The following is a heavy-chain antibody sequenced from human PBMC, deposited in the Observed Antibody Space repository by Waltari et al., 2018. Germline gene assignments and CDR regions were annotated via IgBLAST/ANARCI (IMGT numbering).Heavy chain of an antibody. CDR1: GYTFTSYD. D-gene: IGHD3-3*01. CDR3: ARAVTICAAPDY. V-gene: IGHV1-8*02. CDR2: MNPNRGNT. Sequence: QVQLVQSGAEVKKPGASVKVSCKASGYTFTSYDINWVRQATGQGLEWMGWMNPNRGNTGYAQKGQGRVTMTRNTSMSTAYMEMSSLGSENTAVYYWARAVTICAAPDYWGQGTLVTVSS. J-gene: IGHJ4*02.